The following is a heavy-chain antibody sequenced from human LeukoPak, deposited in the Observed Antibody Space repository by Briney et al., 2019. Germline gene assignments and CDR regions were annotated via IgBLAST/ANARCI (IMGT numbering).Heavy chain of an antibody. J-gene: IGHJ4*02. CDR3: ARALALYQLLLY. V-gene: IGHV3-30-3*01. CDR1: GFTFSSYA. CDR2: ISYDGSNK. Sequence: GAPRLSCAASGFTFSSYAIHWVRQAPGKGLEWVAVISYDGSNKYYADSVKGRFTISRDNSKNTLYLQMNSLRAEDTAVYYCARALALYQLLLYWGQGTLVTVSS. D-gene: IGHD2-2*01.